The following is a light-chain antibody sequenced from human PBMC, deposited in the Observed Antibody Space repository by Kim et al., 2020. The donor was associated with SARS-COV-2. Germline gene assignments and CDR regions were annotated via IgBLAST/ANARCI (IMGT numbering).Light chain of an antibody. J-gene: IGKJ4*01. Sequence: PGERATLSCRASQSVSSSLAWYQQRPGQTPRLPIYGASTRATGIPDRFSGSGSGTDFILTISRLEPEDFAIYYCQQYADSSLSFGGGTKVDIK. CDR2: GAS. CDR3: QQYADSSLS. V-gene: IGKV3-20*01. CDR1: QSVSSS.